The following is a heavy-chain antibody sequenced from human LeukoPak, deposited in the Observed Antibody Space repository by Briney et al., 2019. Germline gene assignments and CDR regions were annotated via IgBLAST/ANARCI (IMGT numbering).Heavy chain of an antibody. Sequence: VASVKVSCKASGYTFTGYYMHWMRQAPGQGLEWMGWIHPGSGGTNYAPKFQGRVTMTRDTSISTSYMELTGLTSDDTAVYYCASVTYSDYNDLDFWGQGTLVTVSS. CDR1: GYTFTGYY. V-gene: IGHV1-2*02. J-gene: IGHJ4*02. CDR3: ASVTYSDYNDLDF. CDR2: IHPGSGGT. D-gene: IGHD4-11*01.